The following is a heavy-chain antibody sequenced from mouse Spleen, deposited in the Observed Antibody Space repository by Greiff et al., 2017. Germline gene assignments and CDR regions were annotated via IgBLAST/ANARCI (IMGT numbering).Heavy chain of an antibody. CDR3: ARQGVSYYYAMDY. CDR2: IYPGDGDT. D-gene: IGHD3-3*01. CDR1: GYAFSSSW. Sequence: QVQLKESGPELVKPGASVKISCKASGYAFSSSWMNWVKQRPGKGLEWIGRIYPGDGDTNYNGKFKGKATLTADKSSSTAYMQLSSLTSEDSAVYFCARQGVSYYYAMDYWGQGTSVTVSS. J-gene: IGHJ4*01. V-gene: IGHV1-82*01.